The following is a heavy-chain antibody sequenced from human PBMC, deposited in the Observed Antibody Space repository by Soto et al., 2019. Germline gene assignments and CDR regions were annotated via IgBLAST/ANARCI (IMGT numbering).Heavy chain of an antibody. CDR2: ISSSSSYI. V-gene: IGHV3-21*01. Sequence: GGSLRLSCAASGFTFSSYSINWVRQAPGKGLEWVSSISSSSSYIYYADSVKGRFTISRDNAKNSLYLQMNSLRAEDTAVYYCARDPGIAAAGTDAFDIWGQGTMVTVSS. J-gene: IGHJ3*02. CDR3: ARDPGIAAAGTDAFDI. D-gene: IGHD6-13*01. CDR1: GFTFSSYS.